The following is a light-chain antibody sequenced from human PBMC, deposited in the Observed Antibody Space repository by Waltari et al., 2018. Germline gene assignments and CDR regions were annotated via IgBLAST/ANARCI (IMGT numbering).Light chain of an antibody. V-gene: IGLV1-51*02. CDR2: ENS. Sequence: QSVLTQPPSVSAAPGQRVTISCSGGSSNIGNTYVSWYLKFPGTAPKLLIYENSERPSGIPGRFSGSKSGTSATLDITGLQAGDEADYYCGTWDSSLSGAVFGGGTHLTVL. CDR1: SSNIGNTY. J-gene: IGLJ7*01. CDR3: GTWDSSLSGAV.